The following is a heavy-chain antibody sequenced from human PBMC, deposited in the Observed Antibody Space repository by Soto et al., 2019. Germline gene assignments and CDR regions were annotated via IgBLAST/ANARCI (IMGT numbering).Heavy chain of an antibody. Sequence: SVKGSCKASGYTFTRYGISCVRQATGKGLEWMGWISAYNGNTNYAQKLQGRVTMTTDTPTSTAYMELRSLRSDDTAVYYCARGLGDYSNYGIDYWGQGTLVTVSS. CDR3: ARGLGDYSNYGIDY. D-gene: IGHD4-4*01. CDR1: GYTFTRYG. CDR2: ISAYNGNT. J-gene: IGHJ4*02. V-gene: IGHV1-18*01.